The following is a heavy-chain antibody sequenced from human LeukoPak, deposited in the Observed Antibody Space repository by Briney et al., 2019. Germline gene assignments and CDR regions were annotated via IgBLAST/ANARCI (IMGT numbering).Heavy chain of an antibody. V-gene: IGHV4-39*01. CDR1: GDSTSSTLYF. J-gene: IGHJ4*02. CDR3: ARRVTYGNTFDS. Sequence: PSETLSLTCTVSGDSTSSTLYFWGWIRQPPGKGLEWIGHIYYTGTTYYNPSLKSRATIFVDTSKNQFSLKLNSVTAADTATYYCARRVTYGNTFDSWGQGTLVTVSS. CDR2: IYYTGTT. D-gene: IGHD5-24*01.